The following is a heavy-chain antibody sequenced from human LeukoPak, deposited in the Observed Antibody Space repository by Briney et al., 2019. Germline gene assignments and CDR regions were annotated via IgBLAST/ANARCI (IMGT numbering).Heavy chain of an antibody. V-gene: IGHV4-34*01. Sequence: RQPPGKGLEWIGEINHSGSTNYNPSLKSRVTISVDTSKNQFSLKLSSVTAADTAVYYCARENGVITVSFDYWGQGTLVTVS. J-gene: IGHJ4*02. CDR2: INHSGST. D-gene: IGHD3-22*01. CDR3: ARENGVITVSFDY.